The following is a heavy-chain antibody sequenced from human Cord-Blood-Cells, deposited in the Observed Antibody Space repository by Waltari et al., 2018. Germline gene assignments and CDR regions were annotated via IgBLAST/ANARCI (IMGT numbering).Heavy chain of an antibody. D-gene: IGHD1-26*01. CDR2: ISSRSSTI. CDR3: AREQELLSLG. J-gene: IGHJ4*02. V-gene: IGHV3-48*02. CDR1: GFTFSSYS. Sequence: EVQLVESGGGLVQPGGSLRLSCAASGFTFSSYSMNWVRQAPGQGLECVSYISSRSSTIYYADSVKGRFTSSRDNAKNSLYLQMNSLRDEDTAVYYCAREQELLSLGWGQGTLVTVSS.